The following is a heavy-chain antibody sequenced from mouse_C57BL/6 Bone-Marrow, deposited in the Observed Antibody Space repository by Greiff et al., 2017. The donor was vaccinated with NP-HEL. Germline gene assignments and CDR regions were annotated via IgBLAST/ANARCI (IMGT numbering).Heavy chain of an antibody. Sequence: EVQVVESGGDLVKPGGSLKLSCAASGFTFSSYGMSWVRQTPDKRLEWVATISSGGSYTYYPDSVKGRFTISRDNAKNTLYLQMSSLKSEDTAMYYCARPRAPITTVVARFAYWGQGTLVTVSA. CDR2: ISSGGSYT. D-gene: IGHD1-1*01. CDR3: ARPRAPITTVVARFAY. J-gene: IGHJ3*01. V-gene: IGHV5-6*01. CDR1: GFTFSSYG.